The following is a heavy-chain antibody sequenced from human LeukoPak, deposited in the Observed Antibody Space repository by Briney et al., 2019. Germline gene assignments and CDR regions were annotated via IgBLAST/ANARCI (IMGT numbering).Heavy chain of an antibody. CDR1: GFTFSSYE. CDR3: AKDSRYSTPWFSLDS. J-gene: IGHJ4*02. D-gene: IGHD6-13*01. Sequence: GGCLRLSCAASGFTFSSYEMNWVRHARRDWLELDSYISSSGSTIYYADSVKGWLTISRDKTKNTIYLQMNSLRAADTAVYYCAKDSRYSTPWFSLDSWGQGTLVTVSS. V-gene: IGHV3-48*03. CDR2: ISSSGSTI.